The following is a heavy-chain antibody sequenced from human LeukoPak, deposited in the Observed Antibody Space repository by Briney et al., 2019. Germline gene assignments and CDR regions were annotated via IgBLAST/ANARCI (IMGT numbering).Heavy chain of an antibody. J-gene: IGHJ4*02. CDR2: ISGSGGST. CDR3: AKAHYDFWSGYFWALDYYFDY. V-gene: IGHV3-23*01. D-gene: IGHD3-3*01. CDR1: GFTFSSYA. Sequence: PGGSLRLSCAASGFTFSSYAMSWVRQAPGKGLEWVSAISGSGGSTYYADSVKGRFTISRDNSKNTLYLQMNSLRAEDTAVYYCAKAHYDFWSGYFWALDYYFDYWGQGTLVTVSS.